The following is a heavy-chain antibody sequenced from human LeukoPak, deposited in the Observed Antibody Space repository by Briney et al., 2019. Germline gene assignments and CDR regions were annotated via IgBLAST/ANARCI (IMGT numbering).Heavy chain of an antibody. CDR2: ISGIGSNT. Sequence: GGSLRLSCAASGFTFSTFAMSWVRQAPGKGLEWVSDISGIGSNTYYADSVKGRFTISRDNSKNTLYLQMNSLRAEDTAVYYCASRNYYDSSGLLDYWGQGTLVTVSS. CDR3: ASRNYYDSSGLLDY. D-gene: IGHD3-22*01. CDR1: GFTFSTFA. V-gene: IGHV3-23*01. J-gene: IGHJ4*02.